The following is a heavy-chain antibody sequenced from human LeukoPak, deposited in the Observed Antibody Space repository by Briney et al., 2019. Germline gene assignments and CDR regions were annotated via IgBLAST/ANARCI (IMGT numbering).Heavy chain of an antibody. CDR3: ARDSLSGAFDI. J-gene: IGHJ3*02. D-gene: IGHD3-16*01. V-gene: IGHV4-61*02. CDR1: GDFIRRGSYF. CDR2: ISTSET. Sequence: PSQTLSLTCTVSGDFIRRGSYFWSWIRQPAGKGLEWIGRISTSETNDNPSFTGRVTLSIDTSKNQFSLKLSSVTAADTAVYYCARDSLSGAFDIWGQGTMVTVSS.